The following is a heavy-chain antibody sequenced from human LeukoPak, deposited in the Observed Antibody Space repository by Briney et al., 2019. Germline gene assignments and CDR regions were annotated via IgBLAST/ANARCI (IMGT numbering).Heavy chain of an antibody. D-gene: IGHD3-22*01. J-gene: IGHJ4*02. CDR1: GGSISSYY. Sequence: SETLSLTCTVSGGSISSYYWSWVRQPPGKGLEWIGYIYYSGSTNYNPSLKSRVTISVDTSKNQFSLKLRSVTAADTAVYYCARDTYYYDSSGYPHFDYWGQGTLVTVSS. V-gene: IGHV4-59*01. CDR3: ARDTYYYDSSGYPHFDY. CDR2: IYYSGST.